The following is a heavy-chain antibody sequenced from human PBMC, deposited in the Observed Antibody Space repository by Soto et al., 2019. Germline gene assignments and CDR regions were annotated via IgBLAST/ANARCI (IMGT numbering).Heavy chain of an antibody. CDR2: IIPIFGTA. CDR3: EGVFSPNWFDP. D-gene: IGHD3-3*01. Sequence: SVKVSCKASGGTFSSYAISWVRQAPGQGLEWMGGIIPIFGTANYAQKFQGRVTITADESTSTAYMELNSLRSEDTAVYYCEGVFSPNWFDPWGQGTLVTVSS. CDR1: GGTFSSYA. V-gene: IGHV1-69*13. J-gene: IGHJ5*02.